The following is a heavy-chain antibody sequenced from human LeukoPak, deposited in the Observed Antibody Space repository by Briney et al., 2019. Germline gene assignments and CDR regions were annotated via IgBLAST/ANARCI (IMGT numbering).Heavy chain of an antibody. D-gene: IGHD2-8*01. V-gene: IGHV3-11*01. CDR3: STDPRLLMY. CDR1: GFSISDSY. J-gene: IGHJ4*01. Sequence: PGGSLRLSCVVSGFSISDSYMSWIRQTPGKGLEWLAYISGSGSDIYFADSVKGRFTISRDNAKNSLYLQMNSLRPEDTALYYCSTDPRLLMYWGHGTLVTVSS. CDR2: ISGSGSDI.